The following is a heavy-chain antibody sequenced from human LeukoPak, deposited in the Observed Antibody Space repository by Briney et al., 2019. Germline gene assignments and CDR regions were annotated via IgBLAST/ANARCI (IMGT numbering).Heavy chain of an antibody. V-gene: IGHV3-23*01. CDR3: AKDSGRYSSGWYSRYFQH. CDR2: ISGSGGST. CDR1: GFTLSSYA. D-gene: IGHD6-19*01. Sequence: GGSLRLSCAASGFTLSSYAMSWVRQAPGKGLEWVSAISGSGGSTYYADSVRGRFTISRDNSKNTLYLQMNSLRAEDTAVYYCAKDSGRYSSGWYSRYFQHWGQGTLVTVSS. J-gene: IGHJ1*01.